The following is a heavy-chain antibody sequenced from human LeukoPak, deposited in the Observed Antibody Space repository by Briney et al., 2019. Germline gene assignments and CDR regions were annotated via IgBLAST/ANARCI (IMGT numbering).Heavy chain of an antibody. Sequence: SETLSLTCTVSGYSISSGYYWGWIRQPAGKGLEWIGRIFTSGSTYYNPSLKSRVIMSVDTSKNQFSLKLSSVTAADTAVYYCAREGGGFDYWGQGTLVTVSS. V-gene: IGHV4-38-2*02. D-gene: IGHD3-16*01. CDR3: AREGGGFDY. J-gene: IGHJ4*02. CDR1: GYSISSGYY. CDR2: IFTSGST.